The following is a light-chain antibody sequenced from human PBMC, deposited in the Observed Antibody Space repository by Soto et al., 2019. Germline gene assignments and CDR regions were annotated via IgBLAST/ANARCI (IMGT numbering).Light chain of an antibody. CDR3: QQRRDWPPLT. Sequence: EIVLTQSPGTLSLSPGERATLSCRASQSVSRDLAWYQQKHGQAPRLLIYDASKRATGIPDRFSGSGSGTDFTLTISSLEPGDFAVYYCQQRRDWPPLTFGGGAKVEV. J-gene: IGKJ4*01. CDR1: QSVSRD. V-gene: IGKV3-11*01. CDR2: DAS.